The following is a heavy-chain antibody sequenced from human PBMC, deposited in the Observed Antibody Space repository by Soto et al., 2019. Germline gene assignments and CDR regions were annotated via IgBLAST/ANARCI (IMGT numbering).Heavy chain of an antibody. V-gene: IGHV4-30-2*01. J-gene: IGHJ4*02. D-gene: IGHD2-2*01. Sequence: QLQLQESGSGLVKPSQTLSLTCAVSGGSISSGGYCWSWIRQPPGKGLEWIGYMYHSGSTYYNPAIKSRVTRAIDRSKNQFSLKLSSVSAADTAVYYYARVPDYWGQGILVTVSS. CDR2: MYHSGST. CDR1: GGSISSGGYC. CDR3: ARVPDY.